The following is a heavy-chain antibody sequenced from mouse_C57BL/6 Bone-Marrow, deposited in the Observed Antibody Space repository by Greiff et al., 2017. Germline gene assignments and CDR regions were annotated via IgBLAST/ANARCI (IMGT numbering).Heavy chain of an antibody. Sequence: EVQLQESGPVLVKPGASVKMSCKASGYTFTDYYMNWVKQSHGKSLEWIGVINPYNGGTRYNQKFKSKATLTVDKSYSPAYMELNSLTSEDSAVYYSERSGITTVVATPDYWGQGTTLTVSS. CDR2: INPYNGGT. V-gene: IGHV1-19*01. D-gene: IGHD1-1*01. CDR3: ERSGITTVVATPDY. J-gene: IGHJ2*01. CDR1: GYTFTDYY.